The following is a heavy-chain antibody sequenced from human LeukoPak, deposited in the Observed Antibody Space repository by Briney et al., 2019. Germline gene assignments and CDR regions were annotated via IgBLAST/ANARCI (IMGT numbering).Heavy chain of an antibody. J-gene: IGHJ4*02. CDR1: GFTFSSYE. CDR2: ISSSSSTI. Sequence: PGGSLRLSCAASGFTFSSYEMNWVRQAPGKGLEWVSYISSSSSTIYYADSVKGRFTIFRDNSKNTLYLQMNSLRTDDTAVYYCVKETGEAGTPYYLDYWGQGTLITVSS. V-gene: IGHV3-48*03. D-gene: IGHD3-16*01. CDR3: VKETGEAGTPYYLDY.